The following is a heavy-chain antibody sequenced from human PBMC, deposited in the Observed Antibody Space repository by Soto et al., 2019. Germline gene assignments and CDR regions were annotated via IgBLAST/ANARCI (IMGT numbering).Heavy chain of an antibody. CDR2: LNPGNGNT. Sequence: QVQLVQSGAEVKEPGASVKVSCRASGYTFTNYAIHWVRQAPGQRLEWMGWLNPGNGNTKYPQKFHGRVTITRDTAASTAYMVLSSLRSEDTAVYYCARDQGIPYCGGDCYSDWYFDLWGRGTLVTVSS. CDR3: ARDQGIPYCGGDCYSDWYFDL. CDR1: GYTFTNYA. D-gene: IGHD2-21*01. V-gene: IGHV1-3*01. J-gene: IGHJ2*01.